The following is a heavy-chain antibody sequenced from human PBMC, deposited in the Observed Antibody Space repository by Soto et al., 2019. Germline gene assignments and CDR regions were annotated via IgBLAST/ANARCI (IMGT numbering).Heavy chain of an antibody. CDR2: ISYDGSNK. J-gene: IGHJ6*01. CDR1: GFTFSSYG. CDR3: AKVMGVVYYYYYGMDV. D-gene: IGHD2-21*01. V-gene: IGHV3-30*18. Sequence: QVQLVESGGGVVQPGRSLRLSCAASGFTFSSYGMHWVRQAPGKGLEWVAVISYDGSNKYYADSVKGRFTISSDNSKNTLYLQMNSLRAEDTAVYYCAKVMGVVYYYYYGMDVW.